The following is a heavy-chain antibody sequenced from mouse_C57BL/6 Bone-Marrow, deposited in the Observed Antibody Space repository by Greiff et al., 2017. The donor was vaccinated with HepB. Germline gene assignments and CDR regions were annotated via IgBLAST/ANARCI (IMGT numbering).Heavy chain of an antibody. Sequence: EVKLQESGGDLVKPGGSLKLSCAASGFTFSSYGMSWVRQTPDKRLEWVATISSGGSYTYYPDSVKGRFTISRDNAKNTLYLQMSSLKSEDTAMYYCARRYYYGSSYAYWGQGTLVTVSA. CDR3: ARRYYYGSSYAY. CDR2: ISSGGSYT. CDR1: GFTFSSYG. V-gene: IGHV5-6*02. D-gene: IGHD1-1*01. J-gene: IGHJ3*01.